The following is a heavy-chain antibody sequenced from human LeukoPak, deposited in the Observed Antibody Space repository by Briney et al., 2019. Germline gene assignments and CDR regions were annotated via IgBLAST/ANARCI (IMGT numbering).Heavy chain of an antibody. D-gene: IGHD5-24*01. CDR1: GYTFTGHY. J-gene: IGHJ4*02. V-gene: IGHV1-69*05. Sequence: GASVKVSCKASGYTFTGHYVHWVRQAPGQGLEWMGGIIPIFGTANYAQKFQGRVTITTDESTSTAYMELSSLRSEDTAVYYCARGAVATIRAHFDYWGQGTLVTVSS. CDR2: IIPIFGTA. CDR3: ARGAVATIRAHFDY.